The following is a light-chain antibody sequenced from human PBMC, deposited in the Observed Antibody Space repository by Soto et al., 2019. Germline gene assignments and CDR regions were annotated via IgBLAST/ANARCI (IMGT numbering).Light chain of an antibody. Sequence: IVLTQSPGTLSLSLGERGALSCRPSQSFXSHYPALHQQKLGQAPRLPXAGSSSRATGIPDRFSGSGSATDFALTISRLEPEDSAVFYCQQYGTSKWTFGQGTKVDIK. J-gene: IGKJ1*01. CDR1: QSFXSHY. V-gene: IGKV3-20*01. CDR3: QQYGTSKWT. CDR2: GSS.